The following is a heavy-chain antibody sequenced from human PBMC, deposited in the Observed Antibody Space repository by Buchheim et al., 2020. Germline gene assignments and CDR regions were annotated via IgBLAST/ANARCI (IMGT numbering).Heavy chain of an antibody. V-gene: IGHV4-39*07. Sequence: QLQLQESGPGLVKPSETLSLTCTVSGGSISNSAYFWGWIRQPPGKGPEWIATIRYSGTTYFNPSLQNRVTISVDTSTNPFSLTLRSVTAADTALYYCARENRDGYRNGVDVWGQGTT. CDR1: GGSISNSAYF. D-gene: IGHD5-24*01. J-gene: IGHJ6*02. CDR3: ARENRDGYRNGVDV. CDR2: IRYSGTT.